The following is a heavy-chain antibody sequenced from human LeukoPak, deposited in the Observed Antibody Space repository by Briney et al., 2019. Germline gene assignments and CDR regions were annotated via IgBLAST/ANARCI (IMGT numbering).Heavy chain of an antibody. V-gene: IGHV1-2*02. CDR2: INPNSGVT. CDR1: GYTLAGYH. Sequence: ASVKVSCKASGYTLAGYHMHWVRQAPGQGLEWMGWINPNSGVTNYAQKFQGGVTMTRDTSISTAYMELSSLRSDDTAVYYCAGGYCSGGSCSGAWFDPWGQGTLVTVSS. J-gene: IGHJ5*02. CDR3: AGGYCSGGSCSGAWFDP. D-gene: IGHD2-15*01.